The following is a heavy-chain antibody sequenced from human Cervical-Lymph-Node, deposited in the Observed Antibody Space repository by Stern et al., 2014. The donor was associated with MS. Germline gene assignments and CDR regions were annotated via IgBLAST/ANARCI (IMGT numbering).Heavy chain of an antibody. Sequence: EVTLVESGGGLVQPGGSLRLSCAVSGFTLSSYWMPWVRQAPGPGLVWVSRIHSDESFINYADSVKGRFTISRDNAKNTLYLQMNSLRVEDSAVYYCARSPGHNWFDTWGQGTLVTVSS. V-gene: IGHV3-74*01. J-gene: IGHJ5*02. CDR1: GFTLSSYW. CDR3: ARSPGHNWFDT. CDR2: IHSDESFI.